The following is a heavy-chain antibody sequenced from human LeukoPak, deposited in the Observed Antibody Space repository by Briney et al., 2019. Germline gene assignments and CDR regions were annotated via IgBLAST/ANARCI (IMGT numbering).Heavy chain of an antibody. CDR3: ARASDYYGSGSQYGMDV. V-gene: IGHV3-21*01. J-gene: IGHJ6*02. Sequence: GGSLRLSCAASGFTFSSYSMNWVRQAPGKGLEWVSSISSSSSYIYYADSVKGRFTISRDNAKNSLYLQMNSLRAEDTAVYYCARASDYYGSGSQYGMDVWGQGTTVTVSS. CDR1: GFTFSSYS. CDR2: ISSSSSYI. D-gene: IGHD3-10*01.